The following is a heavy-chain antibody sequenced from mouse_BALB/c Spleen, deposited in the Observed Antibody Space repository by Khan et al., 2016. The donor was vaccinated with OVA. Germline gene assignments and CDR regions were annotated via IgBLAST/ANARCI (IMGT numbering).Heavy chain of an antibody. Sequence: QVQLQQPGAELVKPGASVKLSRKASGYTFTSYYMYWVKQRPGQGLEWIGGINPSNGGTNFNEKFKSKATLTVDKSSSTAYMQLSSLTAEDSAVYYCTRGGAWATMISWCAYWGQGTLVTGSA. J-gene: IGHJ3*01. D-gene: IGHD2-4*01. CDR1: GYTFTSYY. CDR2: INPSNGGT. V-gene: IGHV1S81*02. CDR3: TRGGAWATMISWCAY.